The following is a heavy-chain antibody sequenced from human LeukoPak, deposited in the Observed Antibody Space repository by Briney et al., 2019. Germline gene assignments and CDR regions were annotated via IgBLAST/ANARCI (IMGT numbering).Heavy chain of an antibody. V-gene: IGHV3-21*01. J-gene: IGHJ3*02. CDR3: ARAGHYYDSSGYYRDHAFDI. Sequence: GGSLRLSCAASGFTFSSYSMNWVRQAPGKGLEWVSSISSSSSYIYYADSVKGRFTISRDDAKNSLYLQMNSLRAEDTAVYYCARAGHYYDSSGYYRDHAFDIWGQGTMVTVSS. CDR2: ISSSSSYI. CDR1: GFTFSSYS. D-gene: IGHD3-22*01.